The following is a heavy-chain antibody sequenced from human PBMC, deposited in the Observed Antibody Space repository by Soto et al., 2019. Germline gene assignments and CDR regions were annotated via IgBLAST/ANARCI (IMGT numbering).Heavy chain of an antibody. CDR3: ARELYSCGGDCPYYMDY. Sequence: SAKVSSKTSGYPFTDYFIHWVRQAPGQGLEWMGIISLYHHSTSYAQKFQGRLTVTADTSTTTVYMDLSSLTSEDSAVYWCARELYSCGGDCPYYMDYWGQGTLVTVSS. J-gene: IGHJ4*02. CDR2: ISLYHHST. CDR1: GYPFTDYF. V-gene: IGHV1-46*01. D-gene: IGHD2-21*02.